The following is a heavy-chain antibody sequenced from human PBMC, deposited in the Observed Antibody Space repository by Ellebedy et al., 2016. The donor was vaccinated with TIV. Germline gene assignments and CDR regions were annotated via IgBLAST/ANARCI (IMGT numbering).Heavy chain of an antibody. CDR1: GFTFSNYW. V-gene: IGHV3-7*03. CDR3: ARDGHSSL. J-gene: IGHJ4*02. Sequence: GESLKISCAASGFTFSNYWMSWVRQAPGKGPEWVANIKQDGSEKYYVDSVKGRFTISRDNAENSVFLQMNSLRAEDTAVYYCARDGHSSLWGQGTLVTVSS. D-gene: IGHD6-19*01. CDR2: IKQDGSEK.